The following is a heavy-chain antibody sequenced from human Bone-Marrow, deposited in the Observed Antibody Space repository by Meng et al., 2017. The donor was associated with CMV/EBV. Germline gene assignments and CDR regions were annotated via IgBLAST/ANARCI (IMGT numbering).Heavy chain of an antibody. CDR2: IYYSGST. CDR3: ASEVTGWWFDP. J-gene: IGHJ5*02. D-gene: IGHD2-15*01. CDR1: GGSISSYY. Sequence: GSLRLSCTVSGGSISSYYWSWIRQPPGKGLEWIGYIYYSGSTNYNPSLKSRVTISVDTSKNQFSLKLSSVTAADTAVYYCASEVTGWWFDPWGQGTLVTVSS. V-gene: IGHV4-59*01.